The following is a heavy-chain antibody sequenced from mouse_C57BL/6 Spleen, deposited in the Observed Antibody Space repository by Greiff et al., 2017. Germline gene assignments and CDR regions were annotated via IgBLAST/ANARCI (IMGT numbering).Heavy chain of an antibody. Sequence: VQLQQSGPGLVKPSQSLSLTCSVTGYSITSGYYWNWIRQFPGNKLEWMGYISYDGSNNYNPSLKNRISITRDTSKNQFFLELNSVTTEDTATYYCARDQPLGYYAMDYWGQGTSVTVSS. CDR2: ISYDGSN. CDR1: GYSITSGYY. CDR3: ARDQPLGYYAMDY. V-gene: IGHV3-6*01. J-gene: IGHJ4*01.